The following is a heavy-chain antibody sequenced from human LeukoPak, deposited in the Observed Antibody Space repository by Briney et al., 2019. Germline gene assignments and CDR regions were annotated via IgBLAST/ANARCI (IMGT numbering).Heavy chain of an antibody. Sequence: ASVKVSCKASGYTFTSSGISWVRQAPGQGLEWMGWISTYTGYSKYAQNLRGRVTMTADTSTSTAYMELSSLRSDDTAVYYCAKNSSGGYSDYWGQGTLVTVSS. V-gene: IGHV1-18*01. CDR3: AKNSSGGYSDY. D-gene: IGHD6-19*01. CDR1: GYTFTSSG. J-gene: IGHJ4*02. CDR2: ISTYTGYS.